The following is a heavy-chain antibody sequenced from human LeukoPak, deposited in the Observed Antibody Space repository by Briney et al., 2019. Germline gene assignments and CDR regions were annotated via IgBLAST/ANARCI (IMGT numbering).Heavy chain of an antibody. Sequence: GGSLRLSCAASGFTFSNAWMSWVRQAPGKGLEWVSTISGSGGSTYYADSVKGRFTISRDNSKNTLYLQMNSLRVEDTAAYYCAKAAATVTRFFDFWGQGTLVTVSS. CDR2: ISGSGGST. J-gene: IGHJ4*02. D-gene: IGHD4-17*01. CDR1: GFTFSNAW. CDR3: AKAAATVTRFFDF. V-gene: IGHV3-23*01.